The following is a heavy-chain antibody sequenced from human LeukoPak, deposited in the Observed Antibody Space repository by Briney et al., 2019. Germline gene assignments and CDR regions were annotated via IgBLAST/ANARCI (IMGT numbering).Heavy chain of an antibody. Sequence: LEASVTVSCKASGYTFTGYYMHWVRQAPGQGLEWMGWINPNSGGTNYAQKFQGRVTTTRDTSISTAYMELSRLRSDDTAVYYCARDHYDTTVSYYYYGMDVWGQGTTVTVSS. CDR3: ARDHYDTTVSYYYYGMDV. J-gene: IGHJ6*02. D-gene: IGHD4-4*01. V-gene: IGHV1-2*03. CDR2: INPNSGGT. CDR1: GYTFTGYY.